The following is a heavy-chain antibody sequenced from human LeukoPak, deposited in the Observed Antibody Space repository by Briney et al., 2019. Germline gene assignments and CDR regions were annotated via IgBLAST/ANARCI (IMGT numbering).Heavy chain of an antibody. J-gene: IGHJ4*02. Sequence: PGGSLRLSCAASGFTVNNKYMTWVRQAPGKGLEWVSLIYNDGRTYYADSVRGRCTISRDNSKNTLYLQMNSLRAEDTAVYYCARVIVGWELYYWGQGTLVTVSS. D-gene: IGHD1-26*01. CDR2: IYNDGRT. CDR1: GFTVNNKY. CDR3: ARVIVGWELYY. V-gene: IGHV3-66*01.